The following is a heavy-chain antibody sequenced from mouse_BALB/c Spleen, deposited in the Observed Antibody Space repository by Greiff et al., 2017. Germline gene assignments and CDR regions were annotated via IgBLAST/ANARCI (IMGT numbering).Heavy chain of an antibody. CDR1: GYTFTSYT. V-gene: IGHV1-4*02. CDR2: INPSSGYT. Sequence: QVQLKESAAELARPGASVKMSCKASGYTFTSYTMHWVKQRPGQGLEWIGYINPSSGYTEYNQKFKDKTTLTADKSSSTAYMQLSSLTSEDSAVYYCVHSTATRAMDYWGQGTSVTVSS. CDR3: VHSTATRAMDY. J-gene: IGHJ4*01. D-gene: IGHD1-2*01.